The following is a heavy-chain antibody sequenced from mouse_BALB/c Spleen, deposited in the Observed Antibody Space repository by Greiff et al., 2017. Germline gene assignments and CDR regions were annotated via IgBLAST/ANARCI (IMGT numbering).Heavy chain of an antibody. J-gene: IGHJ3*01. Sequence: VHVKQSGPELMKPGASVKISCKASGYSFTSYYMHWVKQSHGKSLEWIGYIDPFNGGTSYNQKFKGKATLTVDKSSSTAYMHLSSLTSEDSAVYYCARWGNYGFAYWGQGTLVTVSA. D-gene: IGHD2-1*01. CDR2: IDPFNGGT. V-gene: IGHV1S135*01. CDR3: ARWGNYGFAY. CDR1: GYSFTSYY.